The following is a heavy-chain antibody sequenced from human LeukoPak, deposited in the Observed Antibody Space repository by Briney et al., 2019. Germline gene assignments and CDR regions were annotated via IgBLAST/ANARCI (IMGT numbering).Heavy chain of an antibody. V-gene: IGHV3-64*01. D-gene: IGHD1-26*01. Sequence: GGSLRLPCAASGFTFSSYAMHWVRQAPGKGLDYVSAISSSGGSTYYANSVKGRFTISRDNSKNTLYLQMGSLSTEDMAVYYCARNYYAPDYYYMDVWGKGTTVTISS. CDR1: GFTFSSYA. J-gene: IGHJ6*03. CDR2: ISSSGGST. CDR3: ARNYYAPDYYYMDV.